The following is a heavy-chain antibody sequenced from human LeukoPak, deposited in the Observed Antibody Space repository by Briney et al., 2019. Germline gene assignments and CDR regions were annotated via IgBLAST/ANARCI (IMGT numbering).Heavy chain of an antibody. J-gene: IGHJ4*02. CDR1: GFTFTISA. Sequence: SVKVSCKASGFTFTISAMQWVRQARGPRREWLAWIVVGSGNTNYAQKFQERVTITRDMSTSTAYMELSSLRSEDTAVYYYAANPYDFWSGYYVFDYWGQGILVTVSS. CDR3: AANPYDFWSGYYVFDY. V-gene: IGHV1-58*02. D-gene: IGHD3-3*01. CDR2: IVVGSGNT.